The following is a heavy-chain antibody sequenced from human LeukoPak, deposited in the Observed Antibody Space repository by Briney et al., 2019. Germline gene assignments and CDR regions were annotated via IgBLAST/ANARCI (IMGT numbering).Heavy chain of an antibody. D-gene: IGHD5-24*01. V-gene: IGHV1-2*02. CDR3: TRVGDDYPY. Sequence: ASVTVSCKASGYIFTAYYLHWVRQAPGQKPEWMGWIKANSGDTNYAQKFQGRVTMTRDTTISTVYMELSGLTADDTAVYYCTRVGDDYPYWGQGTLVTVSS. CDR1: GYIFTAYY. J-gene: IGHJ4*02. CDR2: IKANSGDT.